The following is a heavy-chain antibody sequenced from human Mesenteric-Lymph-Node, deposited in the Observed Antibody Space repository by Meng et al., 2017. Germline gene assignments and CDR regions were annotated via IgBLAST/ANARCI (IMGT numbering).Heavy chain of an antibody. CDR2: IYYSGST. CDR1: GGSISSGDYY. CDR3: ARNVPGTSAYYD. V-gene: IGHV4-30-4*01. J-gene: IGHJ4*02. D-gene: IGHD3-22*01. Sequence: QVQLQESGPGLVKPSQTLSLTCTVSGGSISSGDYYWSWIRQPPGKGLEWIGYIYYSGSTSYNPSLKSRVTMSVGTSKNQFSLNLNSVTAVDTAVYYCARNVPGTSAYYDWGQGTLVTVSS.